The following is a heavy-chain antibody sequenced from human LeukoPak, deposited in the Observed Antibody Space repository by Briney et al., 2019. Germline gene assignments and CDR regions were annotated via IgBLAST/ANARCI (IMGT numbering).Heavy chain of an antibody. J-gene: IGHJ3*02. D-gene: IGHD3-10*01. CDR3: ARGRFGELSVATFDI. CDR2: ISYDGSNK. CDR1: GITLSSYD. Sequence: GGSLRLSCAASGITLSSYDMHWVRQAPGKALEWVAVISYDGSNKDYADSVKGRFTISRDNSKNTLYLQMNSLRAEDTAVYYCARGRFGELSVATFDIWGQGTMVTVSS. V-gene: IGHV3-30-3*01.